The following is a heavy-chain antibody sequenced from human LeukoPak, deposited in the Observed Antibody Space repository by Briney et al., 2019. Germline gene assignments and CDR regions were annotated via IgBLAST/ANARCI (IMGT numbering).Heavy chain of an antibody. CDR3: ARIPLGSGQGFDP. CDR1: GYSISSGYY. V-gene: IGHV4-38-2*01. J-gene: IGHJ5*02. D-gene: IGHD3-10*01. CDR2: IYHSGST. Sequence: SETLSLTCAVSGYSISSGYYWGWIRQPPGKGLEWIGSIYHSGSTYYNPSLKSRVTISVDTSKNQFSLKLSSVTAADTAVYYCARIPLGSGQGFDPWGRESRSPSPQ.